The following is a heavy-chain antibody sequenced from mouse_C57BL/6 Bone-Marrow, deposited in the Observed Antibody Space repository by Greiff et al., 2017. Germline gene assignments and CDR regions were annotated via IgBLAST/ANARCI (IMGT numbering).Heavy chain of an antibody. Sequence: EVNVVESGGGLVKPGGSLKLSCAASGFTFSSYAMSWVRQTPEKRLEWVATISDGGSYTYYPDNVKGRFTISRDNAKNNLYLQMSHLKSEDTAMYYCARDTGLLRGVDYWGQGTTLTVSS. CDR1: GFTFSSYA. J-gene: IGHJ2*01. V-gene: IGHV5-4*01. CDR3: ARDTGLLRGVDY. CDR2: ISDGGSYT. D-gene: IGHD1-1*01.